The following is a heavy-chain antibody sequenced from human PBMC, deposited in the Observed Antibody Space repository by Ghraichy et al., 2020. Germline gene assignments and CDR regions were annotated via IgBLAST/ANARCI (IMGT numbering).Heavy chain of an antibody. CDR3: ARGGSRYCSSTSCYTGGPLDNYYYYGMDV. CDR1: GGSFSGYY. J-gene: IGHJ6*02. D-gene: IGHD2-2*02. CDR2: INHSGST. Sequence: SETLSLTCAVYGGSFSGYYWSWIRQPPGKGLEWIGEINHSGSTNYNPSLKSRVTISVDTSKNQFSLKLSSVTAADTAVYYCARGGSRYCSSTSCYTGGPLDNYYYYGMDVWGQGTTVTVSS. V-gene: IGHV4-34*01.